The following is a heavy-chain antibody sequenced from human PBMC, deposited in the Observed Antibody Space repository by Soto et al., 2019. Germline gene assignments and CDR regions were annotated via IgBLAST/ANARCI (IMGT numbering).Heavy chain of an antibody. J-gene: IGHJ4*02. CDR3: ARAPLIVGDPI. Sequence: GGSLRLSCAASGFTFSDYYMSWIRQAPGKGLEWVSYISSSGITIYYADFLRGRFPISRKNAKNSFYLKINSLRAEARAVYYWARAPLIVGDPIWGKETLVTVPP. CDR1: GFTFSDYY. D-gene: IGHD1-26*01. CDR2: ISSSGITI. V-gene: IGHV3-11*01.